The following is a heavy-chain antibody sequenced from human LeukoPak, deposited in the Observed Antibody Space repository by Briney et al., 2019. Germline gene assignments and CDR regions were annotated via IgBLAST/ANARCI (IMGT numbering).Heavy chain of an antibody. D-gene: IGHD3-22*01. CDR3: ARVGTYDSSGYYFVPYWYFDL. CDR1: GGSISSYY. Sequence: SETLSLTCTVSGGSISSYYWSWIRQPPGKGLECIGYIYYSGTTNYNPSLKSRVTMSVDTSKNQFSLKLSSVTAADTAVYYCARVGTYDSSGYYFVPYWYFDLWGRGTLVTVSS. J-gene: IGHJ2*01. CDR2: IYYSGTT. V-gene: IGHV4-59*01.